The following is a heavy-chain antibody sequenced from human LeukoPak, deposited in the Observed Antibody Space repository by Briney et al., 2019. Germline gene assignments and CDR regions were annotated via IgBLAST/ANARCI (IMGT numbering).Heavy chain of an antibody. J-gene: IGHJ4*02. D-gene: IGHD2/OR15-2a*01. Sequence: ASVKVSCKASGYTFTTQGISWVRQAPGQGLEWMGWISTSNGNSKYAQKFQGRVTMTTDTSATTVYMELTSLRSDDTAVYYCARDWGPANSIDFDYWGQGTLVTVSS. CDR1: GYTFTTQG. CDR2: ISTSNGNS. V-gene: IGHV1-18*01. CDR3: ARDWGPANSIDFDY.